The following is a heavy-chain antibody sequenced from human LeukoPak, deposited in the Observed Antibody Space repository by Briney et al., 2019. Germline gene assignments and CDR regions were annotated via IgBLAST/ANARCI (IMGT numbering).Heavy chain of an antibody. Sequence: GASVKVSCKASGYTFTSYGIRWVRQAPGQGLEWMGWISAYNGNTNYAQKLQGRVTMTTDTSTSTAYMELRSLRSDDTAVYYCARDSYDYVWGSYRKFDYWGQGTLVTVSS. J-gene: IGHJ4*02. CDR2: ISAYNGNT. CDR1: GYTFTSYG. CDR3: ARDSYDYVWGSYRKFDY. D-gene: IGHD3-16*02. V-gene: IGHV1-18*01.